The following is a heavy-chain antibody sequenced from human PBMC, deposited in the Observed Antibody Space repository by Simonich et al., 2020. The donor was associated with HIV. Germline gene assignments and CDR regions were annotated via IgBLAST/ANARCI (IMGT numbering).Heavy chain of an antibody. J-gene: IGHJ6*03. CDR2: IKLDGIDK. V-gene: IGHV3-7*01. D-gene: IGHD3-22*01. CDR1: GFTFSRYW. Sequence: EVQLVESGGGLVQPGGSLRLSCVASGFTFSRYWMSWVRQAPGKGLEWVANIKLDGIDKYYVDFVKGRFTISRDNAKNSLYLQMNSLRAEDTAVYYCARQPYYYDSGGYYDYHYYMDVWGKGTTVTVSS. CDR3: ARQPYYYDSGGYYDYHYYMDV.